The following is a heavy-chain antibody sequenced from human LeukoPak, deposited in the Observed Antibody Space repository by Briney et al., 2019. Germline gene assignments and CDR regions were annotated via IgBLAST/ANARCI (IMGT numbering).Heavy chain of an antibody. V-gene: IGHV3-23*01. Sequence: GGSLRLSRAASGFTLSSYAMTWVRQAPGKGLEWVSGISGSGGSTYYADSVKGRFTISRDNSENTLYLQMNSLRGEDTAVYHCAKAGGYYYFDYWGQGTLVTVSS. J-gene: IGHJ4*02. D-gene: IGHD3-22*01. CDR1: GFTLSSYA. CDR2: ISGSGGST. CDR3: AKAGGYYYFDY.